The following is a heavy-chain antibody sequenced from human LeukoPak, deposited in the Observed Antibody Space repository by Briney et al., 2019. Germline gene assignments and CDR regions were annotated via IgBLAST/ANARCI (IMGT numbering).Heavy chain of an antibody. J-gene: IGHJ5*02. CDR2: IIPMFGTP. V-gene: IGHV1-69*13. Sequence: SVKVSCKASGGTFSSYAISWVRQAPGQGLEWMGGIIPMFGTPNYAQKFQGRVTITADESTSTAYMELSSLRSEDTAVYYCARASGYEGDWFDPWGQGTLVTVSS. CDR1: GGTFSSYA. D-gene: IGHD5-12*01. CDR3: ARASGYEGDWFDP.